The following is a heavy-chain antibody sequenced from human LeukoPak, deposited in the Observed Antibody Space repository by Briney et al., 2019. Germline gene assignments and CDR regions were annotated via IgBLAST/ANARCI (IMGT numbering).Heavy chain of an antibody. CDR1: GGSFSGYY. D-gene: IGHD6-19*01. CDR3: ARHVGWPPSTGIDY. V-gene: IGHV4-34*01. J-gene: IGHJ4*02. Sequence: SETLSLTCAVYGGSFSGYYWSWIRQPPGKVLEWIGEINHSGSTNYNPSLKSRVTISVDTSKNQFSLKLSSVTAADAAVYYCARHVGWPPSTGIDYWGQGTLVTVSS. CDR2: INHSGST.